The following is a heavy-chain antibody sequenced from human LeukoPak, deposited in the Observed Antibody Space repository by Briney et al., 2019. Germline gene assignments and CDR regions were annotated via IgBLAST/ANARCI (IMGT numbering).Heavy chain of an antibody. J-gene: IGHJ4*02. Sequence: GGSLGLSCSASGFTFSSNAMHWVRQAPGKGLEYVSAITNNGDNTYYVDSVRGRFTISRDNSKNTLYLQMSSLRAEDTAVYYCVKGRGYSGYDASLLDYWGQGTLVTVSS. V-gene: IGHV3-64D*09. D-gene: IGHD5-12*01. CDR2: ITNNGDNT. CDR1: GFTFSSNA. CDR3: VKGRGYSGYDASLLDY.